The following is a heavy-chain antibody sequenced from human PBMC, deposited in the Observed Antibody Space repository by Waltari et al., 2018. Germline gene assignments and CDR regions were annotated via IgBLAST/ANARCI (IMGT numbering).Heavy chain of an antibody. D-gene: IGHD3-22*01. CDR2: ISGSDRRT. CDR1: GFIFSDYA. V-gene: IGHV3-23*01. J-gene: IGHJ4*02. Sequence: EVQLLESGGGLLQPGGSLRLSCAASGFIFSDYAMNCVRQAPGNGLEWVSDISGSDRRTHYAGSVKGRFTISRDNSKNTLYLQMNGLRVEDTAVYFCARQNYYDSSLYNYPCDYWGRGTLVIVSS. CDR3: ARQNYYDSSLYNYPCDY.